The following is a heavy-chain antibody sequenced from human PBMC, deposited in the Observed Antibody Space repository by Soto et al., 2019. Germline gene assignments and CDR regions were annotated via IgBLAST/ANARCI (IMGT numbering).Heavy chain of an antibody. D-gene: IGHD4-4*01. CDR2: FSGSGGNI. CDR1: VFTSSTHA. Sequence: PGGCLLLSCVSSVFTSSTHAMSLVRQVPGKGLEWVSTFSGSGGNIYYGESVKGRFTISRDDPKNTLYLDMNSLRVEDTAVYYCAKDPPWTVGPLDMDVWAKGPRSPSP. CDR3: AKDPPWTVGPLDMDV. J-gene: IGHJ6*02. V-gene: IGHV3-23*01.